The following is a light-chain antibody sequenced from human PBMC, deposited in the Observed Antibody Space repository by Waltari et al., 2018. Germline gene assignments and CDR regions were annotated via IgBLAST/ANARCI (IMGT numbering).Light chain of an antibody. J-gene: IGKJ1*01. V-gene: IGKV1-8*01. CDR2: AAS. Sequence: AIRITQSPSSLSASTGDRVTITCRASQGISTYLAWHQQKPGKAPKLLIDAASTLQSGVPSRFSGSGSGTDFTLTISCLQSEDFATYYCQQYYSHPRTFGQGTKVEI. CDR1: QGISTY. CDR3: QQYYSHPRT.